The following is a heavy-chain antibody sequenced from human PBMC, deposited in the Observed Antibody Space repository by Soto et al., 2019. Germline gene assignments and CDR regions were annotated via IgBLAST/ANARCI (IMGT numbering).Heavy chain of an antibody. CDR1: GYTFTSYD. J-gene: IGHJ6*02. V-gene: IGHV1-8*01. Sequence: ASVKVSCKASGYTFTSYDINWVRQATGQGLEWMGWMNPNSGNTGYAQKYQGRVTMTRNTSISTAYMELSSLKSEDTAVYYFARGVYVILTGYYRPSSAYYYGMDVWGQGTTVTVSS. CDR3: ARGVYVILTGYYRPSSAYYYGMDV. D-gene: IGHD3-9*01. CDR2: MNPNSGNT.